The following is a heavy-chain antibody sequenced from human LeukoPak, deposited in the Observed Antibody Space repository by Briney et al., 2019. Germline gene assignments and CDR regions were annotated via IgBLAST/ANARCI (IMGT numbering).Heavy chain of an antibody. V-gene: IGHV1-46*01. CDR3: ARARVGDRGRWDY. D-gene: IGHD3-10*01. CDR2: INPSGGST. J-gene: IGHJ4*02. Sequence: ASVKVSCKASGYTFTSYYMHWVRRAPGQGLEWMGIINPSGGSTSYAQKFQGRVTITRDTSTSTVYMELSSLRSEDTAVYYCARARVGDRGRWDYWGQGTLVTVSS. CDR1: GYTFTSYY.